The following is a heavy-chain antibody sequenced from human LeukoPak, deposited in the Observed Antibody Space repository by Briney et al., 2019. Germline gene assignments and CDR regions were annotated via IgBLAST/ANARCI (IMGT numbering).Heavy chain of an antibody. CDR3: AKDHLAVVITTFYY. D-gene: IGHD3-22*01. CDR1: GFTFSTYG. Sequence: GGSLRLSCAASGFTFSTYGMSWVRQAPGKGLEWVSAISGRGGNTYYTDSVKGRFTISRDDFKNTLFLQMNSLRAEDTALYYCAKDHLAVVITTFYYWGQGTLVTVSS. V-gene: IGHV3-23*01. J-gene: IGHJ4*02. CDR2: ISGRGGNT.